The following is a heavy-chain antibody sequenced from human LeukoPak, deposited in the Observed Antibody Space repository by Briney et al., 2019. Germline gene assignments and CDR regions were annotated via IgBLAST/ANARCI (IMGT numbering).Heavy chain of an antibody. CDR3: ARVDGSPDY. CDR2: INLNSGNT. J-gene: IGHJ4*02. V-gene: IGHV1-8*03. Sequence: ASVKVSCKASGYTFTRYDINWVRQATGQGLEWMGWINLNSGNTGYAQKFQGRVTITRDTSIRTAYMEVSSLRSEDTAVYYCARVDGSPDYWGQGILLTVSS. D-gene: IGHD2-15*01. CDR1: GYTFTRYD.